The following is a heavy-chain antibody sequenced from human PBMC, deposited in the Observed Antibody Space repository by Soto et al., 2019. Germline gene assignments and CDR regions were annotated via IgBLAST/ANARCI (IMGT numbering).Heavy chain of an antibody. J-gene: IGHJ4*02. CDR2: IYNGGST. V-gene: IGHV4-39*07. CDR1: GDAVSSVGFH. D-gene: IGHD2-8*02. Sequence: SETLSLTCTVSGDAVSSVGFHRAWLSRPPGKGLEWIGYIYNGGSTYYRPSLESRMHMSLDATRNQFSLRLTSVTAADTALYYCARGMTPPGAPAWYYFDSWGQGTLVTVSS. CDR3: ARGMTPPGAPAWYYFDS.